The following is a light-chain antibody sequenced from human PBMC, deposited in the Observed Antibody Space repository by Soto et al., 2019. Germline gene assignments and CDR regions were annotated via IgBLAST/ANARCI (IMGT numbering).Light chain of an antibody. CDR2: AAS. V-gene: IGKV1-39*01. J-gene: IGKJ4*01. CDR1: QNIGSY. Sequence: DIQMTQSPSSLSVSVGDRVTITCRASQNIGSYLNWYQQKPRKAPKLLIYAASSLQSGVPSRFSGSGSGTDFTLTISSLQPEDFATYYCQQGYNTHALTFGGGTKVEIK. CDR3: QQGYNTHALT.